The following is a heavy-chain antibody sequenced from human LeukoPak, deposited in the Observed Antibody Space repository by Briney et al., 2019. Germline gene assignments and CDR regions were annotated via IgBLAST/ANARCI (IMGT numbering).Heavy chain of an antibody. CDR3: ARGYRNVDVVATIPHQTHDAFDI. Sequence: GGSLRLSCAASGFTFSSYGMHWVRQAPGKGLEWVAVIWYDGSNKYYADSVKGRFTISRDNSKNTLYLQMNSLRAEDTAVYYCARGYRNVDVVATIPHQTHDAFDIWGQGTMVTVSS. CDR1: GFTFSSYG. J-gene: IGHJ3*02. D-gene: IGHD5-12*01. CDR2: IWYDGSNK. V-gene: IGHV3-33*01.